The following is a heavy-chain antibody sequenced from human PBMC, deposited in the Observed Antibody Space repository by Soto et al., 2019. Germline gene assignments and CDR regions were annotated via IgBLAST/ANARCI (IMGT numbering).Heavy chain of an antibody. CDR3: ARVDYCDRSGLCLGAVDI. CDR2: ISYSGST. V-gene: IGHV4-30-4*01. D-gene: IGHD3-22*01. CDR1: GGSITSGDYY. J-gene: IGHJ3*02. Sequence: QVQLQESGPGLVKPSQTLSLTCTVSGGSITSGDYYWSWIRQPPGKGLEWIGYISYSGSTYYNPSLKSRLTVSVDTSRNQCSLKLSSGTAADSVVYYCARVDYCDRSGLCLGAVDICGQGKTVTVSP.